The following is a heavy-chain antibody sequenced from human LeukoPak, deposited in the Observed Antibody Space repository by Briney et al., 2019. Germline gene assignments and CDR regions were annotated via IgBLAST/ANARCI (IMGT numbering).Heavy chain of an antibody. V-gene: IGHV3-23*01. D-gene: IGHD5-12*01. J-gene: IGHJ4*02. CDR1: GFTFSSYA. CDR2: ISGSGGST. Sequence: GGSLRLSCAASGFTFSSYAMSWVRQAPGKGLEWVSAISGSGGSTYYADSVKGRFTISRDNSKNTLYLQMNSLRAEDTAAYYCANSGSGYYFDYWGQGTLVTVSS. CDR3: ANSGSGYYFDY.